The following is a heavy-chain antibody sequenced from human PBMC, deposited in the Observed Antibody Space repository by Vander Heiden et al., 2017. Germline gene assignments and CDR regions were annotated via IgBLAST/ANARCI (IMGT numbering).Heavy chain of an antibody. Sequence: EVQLVETGGGLVKPGGPLRLSCAASGITLSSYRLHWVRQAPGKGLEWFSSISSSSSYIYYAASVKGRFTISRDNAKNSLYLQMNSLRAEDTAVYYCARDKRVGGAALDYWGQGTLVTVSS. J-gene: IGHJ4*02. CDR3: ARDKRVGGAALDY. CDR1: GITLSSYR. CDR2: ISSSSSYI. V-gene: IGHV3-21*01. D-gene: IGHD1-26*01.